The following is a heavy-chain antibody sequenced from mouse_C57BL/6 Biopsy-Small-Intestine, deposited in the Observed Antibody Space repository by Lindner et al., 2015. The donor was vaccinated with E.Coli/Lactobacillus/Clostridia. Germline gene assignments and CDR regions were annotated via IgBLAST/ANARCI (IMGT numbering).Heavy chain of an antibody. CDR3: AREASYGVRFDP. J-gene: IGHJ3*01. D-gene: IGHD1-1*01. CDR2: IVPVFGTT. CDR1: GDTFSSDC. V-gene: IGHV1-77*01. Sequence: SVKVSCKSSGDTFSSDCITWVRQAPGQGLEWVGRIVPVFGTTDYAEKFQGRVTMTADESTKTVHMELNSLRSDDTAKYYCAREASYGVRFDPWGQGTLVIVS.